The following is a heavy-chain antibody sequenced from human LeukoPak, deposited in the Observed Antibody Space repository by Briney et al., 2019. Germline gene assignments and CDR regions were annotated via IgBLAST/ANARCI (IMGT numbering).Heavy chain of an antibody. CDR2: INHSGST. CDR3: ARGRGGGYNWFDP. V-gene: IGHV4-34*01. CDR1: GGSFSGYY. Sequence: SVTLSLTCAVYGGSFSGYYWSWIRQPPGKGLEWIGEINHSGSTNYNPSLKSRVTISVDTSKNQFSLKLSSVTAADTAVYYCARGRGGGYNWFDPWGQGTLVTVSS. J-gene: IGHJ5*02. D-gene: IGHD3-10*01.